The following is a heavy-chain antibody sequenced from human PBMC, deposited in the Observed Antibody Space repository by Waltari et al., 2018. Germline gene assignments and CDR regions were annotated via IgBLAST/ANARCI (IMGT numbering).Heavy chain of an antibody. J-gene: IGHJ4*02. CDR2: INHSGST. Sequence: QVQLQQWGAGLLKPSETLSLTCAVYGGSFSGYYWSWIRQPPGKGLEWIGEINHSGSTNYNPSLKSRVTISVDTSKNQFSLKLSSVTAADTAMYYCARGGEQRLFDYWGQGTLVTVSS. D-gene: IGHD3-10*01. V-gene: IGHV4-34*01. CDR1: GGSFSGYY. CDR3: ARGGEQRLFDY.